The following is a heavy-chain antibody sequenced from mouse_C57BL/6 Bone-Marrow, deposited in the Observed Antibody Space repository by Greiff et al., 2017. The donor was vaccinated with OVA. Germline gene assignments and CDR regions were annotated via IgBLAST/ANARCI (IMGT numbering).Heavy chain of an antibody. CDR2: IYPDAGET. J-gene: IGHJ2*01. V-gene: IGHV14-2*01. Sequence: QLQQSGAELVKPGASVKLSCTASGFNIKDYYMHWVKQRTEQGLEWIGRIYPDAGETKYAPKFQGKATITADTSSNTAYLQLSRLTSEDTAVYYCARDGYYVDYWGQGTTLTVSS. CDR1: GFNIKDYY. D-gene: IGHD2-3*01. CDR3: ARDGYYVDY.